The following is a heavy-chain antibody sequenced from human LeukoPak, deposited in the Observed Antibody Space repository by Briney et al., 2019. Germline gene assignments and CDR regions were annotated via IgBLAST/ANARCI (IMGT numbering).Heavy chain of an antibody. CDR1: GYTFTGYY. Sequence: ASVKVSCKASGYTFTGYYMHWVRQAPGQGLEWMGWINPNSGGTNYAQKFQGRVTVTRDTSISTAYMELSRLRSDDTAVYYCARDGIERYYDSSGYYYCSYWGQGTLVTVSS. V-gene: IGHV1-2*02. J-gene: IGHJ4*02. CDR3: ARDGIERYYDSSGYYYCSY. D-gene: IGHD3-22*01. CDR2: INPNSGGT.